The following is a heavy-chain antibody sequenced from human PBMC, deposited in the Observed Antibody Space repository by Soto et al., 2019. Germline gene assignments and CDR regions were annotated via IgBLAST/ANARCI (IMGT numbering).Heavy chain of an antibody. CDR2: ISFDSSEI. Sequence: GGSLRPCCVCSVCTFSNTAMHGVRQAPGKGLEWVAFISFDSSEIHYADSVKGRFTIYRDNPRNTLFLHVNSTRADGTAVYYCAIARVAASSLQHWGQATLVNVS. V-gene: IGHV3-30*05. D-gene: IGHD2-21*01. CDR3: AIARVAASSLQH. J-gene: IGHJ4*02. CDR1: VCTFSNTA.